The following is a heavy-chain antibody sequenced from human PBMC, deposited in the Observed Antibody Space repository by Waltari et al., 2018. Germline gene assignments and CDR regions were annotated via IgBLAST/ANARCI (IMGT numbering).Heavy chain of an antibody. J-gene: IGHJ4*02. Sequence: EVQLVESGGGLVKPGGSLRLSCAASGFTFSSYSMNWVGQAPGKGLEWVSSIGSSSSDIYYADSVKGRFTISRDNAKNSLYLQMNSLRAEDTAVYYCARGDQGGVLEWSHFGYWGQGTLVTVSS. CDR3: ARGDQGGVLEWSHFGY. CDR1: GFTFSSYS. V-gene: IGHV3-21*01. D-gene: IGHD3-3*01. CDR2: IGSSSSDI.